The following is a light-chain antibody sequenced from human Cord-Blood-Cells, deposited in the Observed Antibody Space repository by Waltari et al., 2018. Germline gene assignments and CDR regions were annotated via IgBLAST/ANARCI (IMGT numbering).Light chain of an antibody. V-gene: IGKV1-39*01. Sequence: DIQMTQSPSSLPASVGDRVTITCRASQGISSYLNWYQQKPGNAPKLLIYAASSLQSGVPSRFSGSGSGTDFTLTISSLEAEDFAAYYCQQSFSTPYTFGQGTKLEIK. J-gene: IGKJ2*01. CDR3: QQSFSTPYT. CDR1: QGISSY. CDR2: AAS.